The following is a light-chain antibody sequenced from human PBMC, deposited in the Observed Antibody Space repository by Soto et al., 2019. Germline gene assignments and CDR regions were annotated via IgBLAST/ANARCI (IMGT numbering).Light chain of an antibody. CDR3: QQYDSSVYT. Sequence: DIQMTQSHSTLSASVGDRVTITCRASQSISSWLAWYQQKPGKAPKLLIYSASRLGNGVPSRFSGSGSGTELTLTISSLQPDDFATYYCQQYDSSVYTFGQGTKLEIK. CDR2: SAS. CDR1: QSISSW. J-gene: IGKJ2*01. V-gene: IGKV1-5*03.